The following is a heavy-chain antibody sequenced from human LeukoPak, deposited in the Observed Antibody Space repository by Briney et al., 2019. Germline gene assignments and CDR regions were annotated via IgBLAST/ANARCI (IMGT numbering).Heavy chain of an antibody. CDR2: INSDGSST. D-gene: IGHD3-10*01. Sequence: PGGSLRVSCRATGLTLSSSRMHRVRQAPEKGLVWVSRINSDGSSTRYADSVKGRFTISRDNAKNTLYLQMNSLRAEDTAVYYCARDLYVPRGSGSYFSPYDFDYWGQGTLVTVSS. CDR1: GLTLSSSR. CDR3: ARDLYVPRGSGSYFSPYDFDY. V-gene: IGHV3-74*01. J-gene: IGHJ4*02.